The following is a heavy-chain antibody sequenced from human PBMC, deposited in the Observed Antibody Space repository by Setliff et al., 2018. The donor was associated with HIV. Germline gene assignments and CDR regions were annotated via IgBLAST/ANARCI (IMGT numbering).Heavy chain of an antibody. D-gene: IGHD4-17*01. CDR3: ARGTYTDYEVGDY. CDR2: IIPIFGTA. CDR1: GGTGGSFSRDA. V-gene: IGHV1-69*13. J-gene: IGHJ4*02. Sequence: GASVKVSCKASGGTGGSFSRDAISWVRQAPGQGLEWMGGIIPIFGTANYAQKFQGRVTITADESTSTAYMELSSLRYEDTAVYYCARGTYTDYEVGDYWGQGTLGTAPQ.